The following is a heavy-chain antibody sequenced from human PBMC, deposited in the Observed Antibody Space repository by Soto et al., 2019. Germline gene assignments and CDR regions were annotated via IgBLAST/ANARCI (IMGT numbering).Heavy chain of an antibody. J-gene: IGHJ4*02. Sequence: QVQLVESGGGVVQPGRSLRLSCAASGFTLSRHAMHWVRQAPGKGLEWVAIISYDESIKYYADSVKGRFTISRDISKNTLYLQMISLRDEDTAVYYCARETPLSSSSFVDYWGQGTLVTVSS. V-gene: IGHV3-30-3*01. CDR1: GFTLSRHA. D-gene: IGHD6-6*01. CDR2: ISYDESIK. CDR3: ARETPLSSSSFVDY.